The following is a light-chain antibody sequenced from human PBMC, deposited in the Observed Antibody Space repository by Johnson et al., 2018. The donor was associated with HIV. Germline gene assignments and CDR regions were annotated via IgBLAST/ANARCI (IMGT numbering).Light chain of an antibody. J-gene: IGLJ1*01. CDR1: SSNIGNNY. CDR3: GTWDSSLSAGV. CDR2: ENN. Sequence: QSVLTQPPSVSAAPGQKVTISCSGSSSNIGNNYVSWYQQLPGTAPKLLIYENNKRPSGIPYRFSGSKSGTSATLGITGLQTGDEADYYCGTWDSSLSAGVFGTGTKVPVL. V-gene: IGLV1-51*02.